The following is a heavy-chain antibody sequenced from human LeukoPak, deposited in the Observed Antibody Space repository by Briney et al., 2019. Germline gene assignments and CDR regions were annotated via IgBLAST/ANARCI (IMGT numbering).Heavy chain of an antibody. V-gene: IGHV1-2*02. CDR2: INPNSGGT. Sequence: ASVKVSCKASGYTFTGYYMHWVRQAPGQGLEWMGWINPNSGGTNYAQKFQGRVTMTRDTSISTAYMELSRLRSDDTAVYYCARDLLLWFGESSWGQGTLVTVSS. J-gene: IGHJ5*02. CDR1: GYTFTGYY. D-gene: IGHD3-10*01. CDR3: ARDLLLWFGESS.